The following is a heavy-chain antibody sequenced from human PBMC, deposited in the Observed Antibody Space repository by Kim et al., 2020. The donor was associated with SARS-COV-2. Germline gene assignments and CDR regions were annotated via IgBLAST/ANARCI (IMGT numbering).Heavy chain of an antibody. CDR3: ARDRKKGWAAATPLPYYGMDV. D-gene: IGHD6-13*01. J-gene: IGHJ6*02. CDR1: GYTFTSYG. Sequence: ASVKVSCKASGYTFTSYGISWVRQAPGQGLEWMGWISAYNGNTNYAQKLQGRVTMTTDTSTSTAYMELRSLRSDDTAVYYCARDRKKGWAAATPLPYYGMDVWGQGTTVTVSS. V-gene: IGHV1-18*01. CDR2: ISAYNGNT.